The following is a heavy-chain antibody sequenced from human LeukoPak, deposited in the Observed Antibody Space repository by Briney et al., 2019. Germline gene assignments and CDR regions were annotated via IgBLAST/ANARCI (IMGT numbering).Heavy chain of an antibody. J-gene: IGHJ4*02. CDR2: IYYSGST. CDR1: GGSISSSSYY. CDR3: ARPAGYSSSWYDLGFDY. Sequence: SETLSLTCTVSGGSISSSSYYWGWIRQPPGKGLEWIGSIYYSGSTYYNPSLKSRVTISVDTSKSQFSLKLSSVTAADTAVYYCARPAGYSSSWYDLGFDYWGQGTLVTVSS. D-gene: IGHD6-13*01. V-gene: IGHV4-39*01.